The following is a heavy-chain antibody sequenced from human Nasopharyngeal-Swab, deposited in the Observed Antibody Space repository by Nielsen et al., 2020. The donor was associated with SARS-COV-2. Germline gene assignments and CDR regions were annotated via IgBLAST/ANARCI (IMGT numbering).Heavy chain of an antibody. CDR1: GGSISGYY. J-gene: IGHJ6*02. Sequence: GSLRLSCAVYGGSISGYYWSWIRQPPGKGLEWIGEINHSGSTNYNPSLKSRVTISVDTSKNQFSLKLSSVTAADTAVYYCARGWGYGDYENYYYYGMDVWGQGTTVTVSS. D-gene: IGHD4-17*01. CDR2: INHSGST. CDR3: ARGWGYGDYENYYYYGMDV. V-gene: IGHV4-34*01.